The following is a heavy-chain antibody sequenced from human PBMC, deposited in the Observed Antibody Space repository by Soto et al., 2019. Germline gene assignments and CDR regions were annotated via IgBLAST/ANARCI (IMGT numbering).Heavy chain of an antibody. CDR1: GGTFSSYT. D-gene: IGHD2-2*01. CDR3: ARSRPYCSSTSCYLLDP. Sequence: QVQLVQSGAEVKKPGSSVKVSCKASGGTFSSYTISWVRQAPGQGLEWMGRIIPILGIANYAQKFQGRVTMTADKSTSTADMELSSLRSEDTAVYYCARSRPYCSSTSCYLLDPWGQGTLVTVSS. CDR2: IIPILGIA. V-gene: IGHV1-69*02. J-gene: IGHJ5*02.